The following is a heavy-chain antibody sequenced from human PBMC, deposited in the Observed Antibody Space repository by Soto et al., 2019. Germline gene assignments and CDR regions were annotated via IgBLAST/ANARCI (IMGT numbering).Heavy chain of an antibody. CDR2: INTANGNT. CDR1: GYSFNTYA. V-gene: IGHV1-3*04. J-gene: IGHJ5*02. Sequence: QVQLVQSGAEVKKPGASVRVSCQASGYSFNTYAIHWVRQAPGQGLEWIGWINTANGNTEYSQKFPVRVTFTGDTSATTAYMDLSSLRSEDTATYYCARRYKSAGWFDPWGQGTLVTVSS. CDR3: ARRYKSAGWFDP. D-gene: IGHD1-1*01.